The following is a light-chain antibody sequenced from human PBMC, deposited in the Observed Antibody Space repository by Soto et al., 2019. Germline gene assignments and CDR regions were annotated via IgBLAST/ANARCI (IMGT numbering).Light chain of an antibody. CDR1: QSVNRY. CDR3: QQYGVSQGP. V-gene: IGKV3-11*01. CDR2: DAS. Sequence: EIVLTQSPATLSLSPGERATLSCWASQSVNRYLVWYQQKPGQAPRLLMYDASKRATGIPARFSGSGSGTDFTLTISSLEPEDFAVYYCQQYGVSQGPFGGGTKVDIK. J-gene: IGKJ4*01.